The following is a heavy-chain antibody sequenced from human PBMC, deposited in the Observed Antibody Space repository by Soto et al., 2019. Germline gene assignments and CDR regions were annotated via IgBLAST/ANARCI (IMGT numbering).Heavy chain of an antibody. Sequence: PSETLSLTCSVSGASIRDYHWSWVRQPAGKGLEWSGRLYISGSTKYNPSLTSRVTMSADTSVNQFSLTLRSVTAADTAIYYCARMYNSGFYRPEGDYYFYGMDVWGQGTTVTVSS. J-gene: IGHJ6*02. CDR3: ARMYNSGFYRPEGDYYFYGMDV. CDR2: LYISGST. V-gene: IGHV4-4*07. D-gene: IGHD6-19*01. CDR1: GASIRDYH.